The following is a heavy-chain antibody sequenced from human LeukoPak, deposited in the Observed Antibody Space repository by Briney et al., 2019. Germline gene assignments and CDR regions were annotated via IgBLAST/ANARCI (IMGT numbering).Heavy chain of an antibody. V-gene: IGHV3-7*01. CDR2: IKQDGSEK. Sequence: GGSLRLSRAASGFTFSSYWMSWVRQAPGKGLEWVANIKQDGSEKYYLDSVKGRFTISRDNAENSLYLQMNSLRAEDTAVYYCATEASSGLEDWVQGILVTVSS. D-gene: IGHD6-19*01. CDR1: GFTFSSYW. CDR3: ATEASSGLED. J-gene: IGHJ4*02.